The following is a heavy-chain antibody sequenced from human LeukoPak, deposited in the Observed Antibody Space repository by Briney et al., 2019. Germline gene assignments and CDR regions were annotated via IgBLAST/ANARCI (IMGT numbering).Heavy chain of an antibody. CDR3: ASFVYYYDSHAYMDY. CDR1: GYIFTGHN. D-gene: IGHD3-22*01. CDR2: INPINGGT. Sequence: AASVRVSCKASGYIFTGHNMHWVRHAPGQGLEWMGCINPINGGTNYAQSLRGRVTMTRDTSTSTHYMELNRLRCDDTAAYYCASFVYYYDSHAYMDYWGQGTLVTVSS. J-gene: IGHJ4*02. V-gene: IGHV1-2*02.